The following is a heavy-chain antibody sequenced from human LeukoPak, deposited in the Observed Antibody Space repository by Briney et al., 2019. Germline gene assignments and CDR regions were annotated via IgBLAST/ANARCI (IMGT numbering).Heavy chain of an antibody. V-gene: IGHV3-48*03. Sequence: GGSLRLSCAASGFTFSSYEMNWVRQAPGKGLEWVSYISSSGSTIYYADSMKGRFTISRDNAKNSLHLQMNSLRAEDTAVYYCASRDGYNYPPRDYWGQGTLVTVSS. D-gene: IGHD5-24*01. CDR1: GFTFSSYE. CDR2: ISSSGSTI. CDR3: ASRDGYNYPPRDY. J-gene: IGHJ4*02.